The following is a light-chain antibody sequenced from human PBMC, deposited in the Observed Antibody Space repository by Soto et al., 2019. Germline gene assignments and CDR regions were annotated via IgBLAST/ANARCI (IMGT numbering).Light chain of an antibody. Sequence: EIVMTQSPATLSVSPGERATLSCRASQSVSSNLAWYQQKPGQAPRVLIYGASTRATGIPARFGGSGSGTEFTLTISGLQSEDFAVYYCQQYNNWPVTFGQGTRLEIK. CDR3: QQYNNWPVT. J-gene: IGKJ5*01. V-gene: IGKV3-15*01. CDR1: QSVSSN. CDR2: GAS.